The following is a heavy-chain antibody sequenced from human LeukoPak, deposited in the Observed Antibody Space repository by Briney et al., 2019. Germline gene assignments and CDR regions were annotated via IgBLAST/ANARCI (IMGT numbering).Heavy chain of an antibody. CDR3: AKNQTGSRANDY. CDR2: IKQDGSDK. V-gene: IGHV3-7*01. CDR1: GFTFSNCW. J-gene: IGHJ4*02. D-gene: IGHD1-1*01. Sequence: GGSLRLSCAVSGFTFSNCWMSWVRQAPGKGLEWVANIKQDGSDKNYVDSVKGRFTISRDNAKNSLYLQMNSLRAEDTAIYYCAKNQTGSRANDYWGQGTLVTVSS.